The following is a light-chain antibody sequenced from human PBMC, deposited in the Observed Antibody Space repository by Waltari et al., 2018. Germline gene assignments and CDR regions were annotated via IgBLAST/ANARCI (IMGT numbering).Light chain of an antibody. CDR3: QQYNIWPWT. CDR1: QSAKTS. Sequence: EVVMTQSPATLSVSPGERVSLSCRASQSAKTSLAWYQQTPGQAPRLLIHRASTRAAGVPDRFSGSGSGTEFTLTISSLQSEDSAIYYCQQYNIWPWTFGPGTNVDI. V-gene: IGKV3D-15*01. CDR2: RAS. J-gene: IGKJ1*01.